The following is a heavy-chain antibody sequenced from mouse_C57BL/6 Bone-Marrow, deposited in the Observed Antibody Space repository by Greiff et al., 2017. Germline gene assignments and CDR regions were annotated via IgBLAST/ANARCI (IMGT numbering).Heavy chain of an antibody. D-gene: IGHD2-5*01. Sequence: VQLQESGAELVRPGASVKLSCTASGFNIKDDYMHWVKQRPEQGLEWLGWIDPENGDTEYASKFQSKATIPADTSSNTAYLQLSSLTSEDTAGYYCTTGYCSNHYTYWGQGTMVTVSA. CDR1: GFNIKDDY. CDR2: IDPENGDT. J-gene: IGHJ3*01. CDR3: TTGYCSNHYTY. V-gene: IGHV14-4*01.